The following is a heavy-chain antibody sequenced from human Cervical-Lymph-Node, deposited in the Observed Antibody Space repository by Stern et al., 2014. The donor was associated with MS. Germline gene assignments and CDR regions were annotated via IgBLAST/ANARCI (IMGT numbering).Heavy chain of an antibody. CDR1: GFTFSTYA. D-gene: IGHD3-10*01. J-gene: IGHJ4*02. CDR3: ARGGRGVGLEY. V-gene: IGHV3-30-3*01. CDR2: VSYDGTQR. Sequence: VQLVESGGGVVQPGRSLSLSCVVSGFTFSTYAIHWVRQAPGQGLEWVAFVSYDGTQRNSTDSVKARFNISRDNSKNTLYLHMNSLRDEDTAVYFCARGGRGVGLEYWGQGALVTVSS.